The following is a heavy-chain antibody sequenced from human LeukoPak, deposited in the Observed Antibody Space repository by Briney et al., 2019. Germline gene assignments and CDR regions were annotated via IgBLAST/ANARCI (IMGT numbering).Heavy chain of an antibody. V-gene: IGHV4-61*02. D-gene: IGHD3-22*01. J-gene: IGHJ5*02. CDR1: GGSISSGSYY. Sequence: SETLSFTCTVSGGSISSGSYYWSWIRQPAGKGLEWIGRIYTSGSTNYNPSLKSRVTISVDTSKNQFSLKLSSVTAADTAVYYCARGSSGFNWFDPWGQGTLVTVSS. CDR3: ARGSSGFNWFDP. CDR2: IYTSGST.